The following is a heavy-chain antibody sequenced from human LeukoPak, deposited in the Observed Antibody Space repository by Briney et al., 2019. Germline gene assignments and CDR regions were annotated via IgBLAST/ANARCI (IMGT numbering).Heavy chain of an antibody. V-gene: IGHV3-21*01. J-gene: IGHJ4*02. Sequence: PGGSLRLSCAASGFTFSSYSMNWVRQATGKGLECVSYISSSSSYIYYADSVKGRFTISRDNAKNSLYLQMNSLRAEDTAVYYCARTGGIYGDYAPVDYWGQGTLVTVSS. CDR3: ARTGGIYGDYAPVDY. D-gene: IGHD4-17*01. CDR1: GFTFSSYS. CDR2: ISSSSSYI.